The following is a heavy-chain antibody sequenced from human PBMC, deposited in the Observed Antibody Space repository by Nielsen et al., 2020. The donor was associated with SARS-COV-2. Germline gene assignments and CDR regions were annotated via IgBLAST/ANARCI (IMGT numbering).Heavy chain of an antibody. Sequence: GESLKISCAASGFSVSSHDMNWVRQAPGKGLEWVSVISSSGGSTCYADSVKGRFTISRDNSRNTLYLQMNSLRAEDTAVYYCANGDSTSTWFDPWGQGTLVTVSS. CDR3: ANGDSTSTWFDP. V-gene: IGHV3-23*01. D-gene: IGHD4-17*01. CDR1: GFSVSSHD. CDR2: ISSSGGST. J-gene: IGHJ5*02.